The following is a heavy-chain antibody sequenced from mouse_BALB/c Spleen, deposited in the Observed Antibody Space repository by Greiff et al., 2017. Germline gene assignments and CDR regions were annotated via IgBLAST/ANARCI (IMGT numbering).Heavy chain of an antibody. V-gene: IGHV1-7*01. CDR2: INPSTGYT. CDR3: ARWGDYRYAMDY. D-gene: IGHD2-14*01. CDR1: GYTFTSYW. Sequence: QVQLQQSGAELAKPGASVKMSCKASGYTFTSYWMHWVKQRPGQGLEWIGYINPSTGYTEYNQKFKDKATLTADKSSSTAYMQLSSLTSEDSAVYYCARWGDYRYAMDYWGQGTSVTVSS. J-gene: IGHJ4*01.